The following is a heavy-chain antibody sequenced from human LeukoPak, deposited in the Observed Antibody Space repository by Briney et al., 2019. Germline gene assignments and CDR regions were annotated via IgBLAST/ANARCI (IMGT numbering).Heavy chain of an antibody. CDR2: INPNSGGT. Sequence: AASVKVSCKAPVYTFTGYYMHWVRQAPGQRLEWVGWINPNSGGTNYAQKFKGRVTMTRDTSISTAYMELSRLRSDDTAVYYCARPLYCSGGSCYLNWFDPWGQGTLVTVSS. V-gene: IGHV1-2*02. D-gene: IGHD2-15*01. CDR3: ARPLYCSGGSCYLNWFDP. CDR1: VYTFTGYY. J-gene: IGHJ5*02.